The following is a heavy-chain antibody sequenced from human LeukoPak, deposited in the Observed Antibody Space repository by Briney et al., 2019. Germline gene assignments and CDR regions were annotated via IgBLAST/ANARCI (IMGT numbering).Heavy chain of an antibody. Sequence: PSETLSLTCAVYGGSFSGYYWSWIRQPPGKGLEWIGEINHSGSTNYNPSLKSRVTISVDTSKNQFSLKLSSVTAADTAVYYCARGTGRGYSYGYRYYYYGMDVWGQGTTVTVSS. CDR2: INHSGST. CDR3: ARGTGRGYSYGYRYYYYGMDV. J-gene: IGHJ6*02. CDR1: GGSFSGYY. D-gene: IGHD5-18*01. V-gene: IGHV4-34*01.